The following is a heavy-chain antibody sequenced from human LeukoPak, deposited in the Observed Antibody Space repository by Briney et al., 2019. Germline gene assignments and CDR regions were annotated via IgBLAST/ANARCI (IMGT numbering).Heavy chain of an antibody. CDR3: ARLRRNTDSSGFFYYYDY. V-gene: IGHV3-21*06. CDR2: INTVSSYI. CDR1: GFSFSSYS. Sequence: GGSLRLSCAASGFSFSSYSFNWVRQAPGKGLEWVSSINTVSSYIYYAGSLKGRFTISRDNAKNSVYLQMDSLRAEDSAVYYCARLRRNTDSSGFFYYYDYWGQGTLVTVSS. J-gene: IGHJ4*02. D-gene: IGHD3-22*01.